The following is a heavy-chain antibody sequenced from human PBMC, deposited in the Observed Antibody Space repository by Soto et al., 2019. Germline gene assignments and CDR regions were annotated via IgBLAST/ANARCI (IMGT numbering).Heavy chain of an antibody. V-gene: IGHV4-31*03. Sequence: TLAPPGTVSGGSMSSGRYYWSWIRQHPGKGLEWIGYIYYSGSTYYNPSLKSRVTISVDTSKNQFSLKLSSVTAADTAVYYCARDEYSNAKGMDVWGQGTTVTVSS. CDR1: GGSMSSGRYY. CDR3: ARDEYSNAKGMDV. D-gene: IGHD4-4*01. J-gene: IGHJ6*02. CDR2: IYYSGST.